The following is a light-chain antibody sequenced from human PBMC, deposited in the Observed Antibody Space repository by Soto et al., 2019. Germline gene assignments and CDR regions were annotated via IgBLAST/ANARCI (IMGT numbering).Light chain of an antibody. CDR3: QQYGSSPYT. CDR1: QSVSSSS. J-gene: IGKJ2*01. CDR2: DIS. Sequence: EIVLTQSPATLSLSPGERATLSCGASQSVSSSSLAWYQQQPGLAPRLLIYDISTRAAGIPDRFSGSGSGTDFTLTIRRLEPEDFAVYFCQQYGSSPYTFGQGTKLEIK. V-gene: IGKV3D-20*01.